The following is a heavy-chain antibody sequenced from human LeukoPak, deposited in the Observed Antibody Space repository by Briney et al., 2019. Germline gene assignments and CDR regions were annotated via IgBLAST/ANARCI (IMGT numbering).Heavy chain of an antibody. J-gene: IGHJ3*02. V-gene: IGHV3-48*04. CDR2: ISISSSTI. CDR3: ARSLPYDAAGGAFDI. Sequence: GGSLRLSCVGSAFSFSNYSMHWVRQAPGKGLEWVSYISISSSTIYYADSVKGRFTISRDNAKNSLYLQMNSLRAEDTAVYYCARSLPYDAAGGAFDIWGQGTMVTVSS. CDR1: AFSFSNYS. D-gene: IGHD3-22*01.